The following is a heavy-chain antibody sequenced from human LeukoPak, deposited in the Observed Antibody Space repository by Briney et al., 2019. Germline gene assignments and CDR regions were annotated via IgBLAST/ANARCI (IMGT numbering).Heavy chain of an antibody. CDR3: ARAVVPAAIGYYYYYMDV. CDR2: ISAYNGNT. D-gene: IGHD2-2*01. CDR1: GYTFTSYG. V-gene: IGHV1-18*01. Sequence: RASVKVSCKASGYTFTSYGISWVRQAPGQGLEWMGWISAYNGNTNYAQKLQGRVTMTTDTSTSTAYMELRRLRSDDTAVYYCARAVVPAAIGYYYYYMDVWGKGTTVTVSS. J-gene: IGHJ6*03.